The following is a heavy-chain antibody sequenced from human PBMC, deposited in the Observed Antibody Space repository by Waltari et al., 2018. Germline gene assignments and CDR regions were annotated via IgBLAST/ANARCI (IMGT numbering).Heavy chain of an antibody. V-gene: IGHV3-48*02. D-gene: IGHD6-6*01. CDR2: ISSSSSTK. Sequence: EVQLVESGGGLVQPGGSLRLSCAASGFTFSSYSMNWVRQAPGKGLEWVSYISSSSSTKYYADSVKGRFTISRDNAKNSLYLQMNSLRDEDTAVYYCARDLNIAARPNYFDYWGQGTLVTVSS. J-gene: IGHJ4*02. CDR1: GFTFSSYS. CDR3: ARDLNIAARPNYFDY.